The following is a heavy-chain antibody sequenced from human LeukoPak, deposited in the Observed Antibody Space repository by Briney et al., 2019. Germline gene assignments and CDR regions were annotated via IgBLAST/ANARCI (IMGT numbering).Heavy chain of an antibody. D-gene: IGHD4-17*01. CDR2: ISSSGRST. V-gene: IGHV3-23*01. J-gene: IGHJ4*02. CDR3: AKGFSTTVTRPFFDY. Sequence: GGSLRLSCAASGFTFSSYAMSWVRQAPGKGLEWVSTISSSGRSTYYQDSVKGRFTISRDSSKNTLYLQMNNLRAEDTAVYYCAKGFSTTVTRPFFDYWGQGTLVTVSS. CDR1: GFTFSSYA.